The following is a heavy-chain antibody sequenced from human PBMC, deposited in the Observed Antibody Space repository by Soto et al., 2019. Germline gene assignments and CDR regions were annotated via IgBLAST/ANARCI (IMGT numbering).Heavy chain of an antibody. Sequence: ETLSLTCTVSGDSISSRSFYWGWIRQPPGKGLEWIGSIYYSGSTYYNPSLKSRVTMSVDTSKNQFSLKLSSVTAADTAVYYCAKDWNWRHNWFDPWGQGTLVTVS. D-gene: IGHD1-7*01. V-gene: IGHV4-39*02. CDR1: GDSISSRSFY. CDR3: AKDWNWRHNWFDP. J-gene: IGHJ5*02. CDR2: IYYSGST.